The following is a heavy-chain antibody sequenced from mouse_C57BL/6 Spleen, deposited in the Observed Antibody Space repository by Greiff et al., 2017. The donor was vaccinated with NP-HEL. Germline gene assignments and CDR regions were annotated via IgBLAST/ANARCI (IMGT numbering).Heavy chain of an antibody. CDR1: GFTFSNYW. CDR2: IRLKSDNYAT. Sequence: EVKLMESGGGLVQPGGSMKLSCVASGFTFSNYWMNWVRQSPEKGLEWVAQIRLKSDNYATHYAESVKGRFTISRDDSKSSVYLQMNNLRAEDTGIYYCIYYSNYGGFDYWGQSTTLTVSS. V-gene: IGHV6-3*01. D-gene: IGHD2-5*01. CDR3: IYYSNYGGFDY. J-gene: IGHJ2*01.